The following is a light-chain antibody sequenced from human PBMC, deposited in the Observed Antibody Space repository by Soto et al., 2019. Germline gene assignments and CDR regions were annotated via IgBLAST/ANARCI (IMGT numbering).Light chain of an antibody. J-gene: IGKJ4*01. CDR1: QSISSY. CDR3: QQSYSNVALT. CDR2: AAS. V-gene: IGKV1-39*01. Sequence: DIQMTQSPSSLSASVGDRVTITCRASQSISSYLNWYQQKPGKVPKLLIYAASSLQSGVPSRFSGSGSGTDFTLTISNLQPEDFATYYCQQSYSNVALTFGGGTKVDIK.